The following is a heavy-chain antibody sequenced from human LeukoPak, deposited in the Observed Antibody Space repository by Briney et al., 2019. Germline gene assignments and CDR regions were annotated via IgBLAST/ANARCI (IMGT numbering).Heavy chain of an antibody. CDR2: INAKSGDT. CDR1: GYTFTDYY. D-gene: IGHD2-15*01. CDR3: ARAYCSGGSCYSTLDWFDP. J-gene: IGHJ5*02. V-gene: IGHV1-2*06. Sequence: GASVKVSCKASGYTFTDYYVHWVRQAPGQGLEWMGRINAKSGDTNAAQRFQGRVTMTRVTSITTAYLELSRLRSDDTAVYYCARAYCSGGSCYSTLDWFDPWGQGTLVTVSS.